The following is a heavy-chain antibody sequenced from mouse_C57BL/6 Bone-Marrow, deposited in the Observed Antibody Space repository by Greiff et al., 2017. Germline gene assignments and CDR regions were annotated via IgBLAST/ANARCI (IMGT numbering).Heavy chain of an antibody. CDR3: AKDATIWEAWFAY. CDR2: INPNYGTT. Sequence: VQLQQSGPELVKPGASVKISCKASGYSFTDYYMHWVKQSNGKSLEWIGVINPNYGTTSYNQKFKGKATLTVDKSSSTAYMQLNSLTSEDSAVYYCAKDATIWEAWFAYWGQGTLVTVSA. D-gene: IGHD1-1*01. CDR1: GYSFTDYY. J-gene: IGHJ3*01. V-gene: IGHV1-39*01.